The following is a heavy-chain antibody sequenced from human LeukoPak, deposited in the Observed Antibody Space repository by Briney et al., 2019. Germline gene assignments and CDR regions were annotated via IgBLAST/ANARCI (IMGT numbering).Heavy chain of an antibody. J-gene: IGHJ4*02. D-gene: IGHD2-21*01. Sequence: PSETLSLTCTVSGGSFSTFYWSWIRQPPGKGLEWIGYISYTGSTNYNPSLKSRVTISVDTSKNQFSLKVTSVTAADMAVYYCARAIGIYSSSDYWGQGTLVTVSS. CDR1: GGSFSTFY. CDR3: ARAIGIYSSSDY. CDR2: ISYTGST. V-gene: IGHV4-59*08.